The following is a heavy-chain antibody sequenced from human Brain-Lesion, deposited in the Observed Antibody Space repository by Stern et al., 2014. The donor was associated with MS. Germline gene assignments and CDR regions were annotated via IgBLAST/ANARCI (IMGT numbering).Heavy chain of an antibody. Sequence: VQLVQSGAEVKKPGESLKISCKGSGYRFTSNWIGWVRQMPGKGLEWMGIIWPGDSDTRYSPSFQGHVTISADKSISTAYLQWSSLQASDTAMYYCARRGDSSSSGFDYWGQGTLFIVSS. CDR2: IWPGDSDT. CDR1: GYRFTSNW. CDR3: ARRGDSSSSGFDY. D-gene: IGHD6-6*01. V-gene: IGHV5-51*01. J-gene: IGHJ4*02.